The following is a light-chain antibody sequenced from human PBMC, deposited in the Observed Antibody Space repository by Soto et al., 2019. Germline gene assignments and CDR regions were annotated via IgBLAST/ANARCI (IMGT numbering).Light chain of an antibody. V-gene: IGKV3-11*01. CDR1: QSVSRH. Sequence: EIVLTQSPATLSLSPGERATLSCRASQSVSRHLAWYQQKPGQAPRLLIYDASNGATGIPARFSGSGSGTDFTLTISSLEPEDFAVYHCQQRNNWPPVTFGGGTKVDIK. J-gene: IGKJ4*01. CDR3: QQRNNWPPVT. CDR2: DAS.